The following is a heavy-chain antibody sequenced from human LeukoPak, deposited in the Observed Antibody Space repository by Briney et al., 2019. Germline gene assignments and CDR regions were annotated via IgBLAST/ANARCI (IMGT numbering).Heavy chain of an antibody. V-gene: IGHV3-30-3*02. CDR3: AKNRGSSITSCFDY. CDR1: GFTFSSYA. D-gene: IGHD2-2*01. Sequence: PGGSLRLSCAASGFTFSSYAMHWVRQAPGKGLEWVAVISYDGSNKYYADSVKGRFTISRDNSKNTLYLQMNSLRAEDTAVYYCAKNRGSSITSCFDYWGQGTLVTVSS. CDR2: ISYDGSNK. J-gene: IGHJ4*02.